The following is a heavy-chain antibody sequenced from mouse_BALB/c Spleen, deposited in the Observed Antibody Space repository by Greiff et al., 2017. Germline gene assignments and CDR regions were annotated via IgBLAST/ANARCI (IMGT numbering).Heavy chain of an antibody. V-gene: IGHV5-17*02. J-gene: IGHJ4*01. CDR3: ARWSYAMDY. Sequence: EVKLMESGGGLVQPGGSRKISCVASGFTFSSFGMHWVRQAPEKGLEWVAYISSGSSTIYYADTVKGRFTISRDNPKNTLFLQMTSLRSEDTAMYYCARWSYAMDYWGQGTSVTVSS. CDR1: GFTFSSFG. CDR2: ISSGSSTI.